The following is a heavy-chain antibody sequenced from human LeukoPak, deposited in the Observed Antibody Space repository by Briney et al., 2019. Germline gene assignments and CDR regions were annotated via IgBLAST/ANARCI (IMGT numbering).Heavy chain of an antibody. D-gene: IGHD6-13*01. CDR1: GFTFSSYG. Sequence: PGGSLRLSCAASGFTFSSYGMHWVRQAPGKGPEWVAFIRYDGSNKYYADSVKGRFTISRDNSKNTLYLQMNSLRAEDTAVYYCAKGDSGYSSSWYLDGRHFDYWGQGTLVTVSS. V-gene: IGHV3-30*02. J-gene: IGHJ4*02. CDR2: IRYDGSNK. CDR3: AKGDSGYSSSWYLDGRHFDY.